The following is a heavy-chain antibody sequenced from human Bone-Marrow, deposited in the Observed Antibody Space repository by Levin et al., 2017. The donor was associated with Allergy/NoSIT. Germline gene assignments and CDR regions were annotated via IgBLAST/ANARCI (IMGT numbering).Heavy chain of an antibody. CDR3: TTEGYGYGYHSFDV. D-gene: IGHD5-18*01. CDR1: GFTFTNAW. J-gene: IGHJ3*01. V-gene: IGHV3-15*01. CDR2: IKSKSNGGTT. Sequence: GESLKISCAASGFTFTNAWMSWVRQAPGKGLEWVGRIKSKSNGGTTDYAAPVKGRFTISRDDSKDMMYLQMYSLKTEDTALYYCTTEGYGYGYHSFDVWGPGTMVTVSS.